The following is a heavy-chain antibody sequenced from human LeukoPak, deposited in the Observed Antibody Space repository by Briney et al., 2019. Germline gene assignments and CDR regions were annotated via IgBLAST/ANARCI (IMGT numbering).Heavy chain of an antibody. CDR1: GGSIGTYY. J-gene: IGHJ4*02. D-gene: IGHD5-12*01. CDR2: IYHSGST. V-gene: IGHV4-59*01. CDR3: ARDGYSGSDAL. Sequence: SETLSLTCTVSGGSIGTYYWSWIRQPPGKGLEWIGYIYHSGSTKYNPSLKSRVTISVDTSQNQFSLKLSSVTAADTAVYYCARDGYSGSDALWGQGTLVTVSS.